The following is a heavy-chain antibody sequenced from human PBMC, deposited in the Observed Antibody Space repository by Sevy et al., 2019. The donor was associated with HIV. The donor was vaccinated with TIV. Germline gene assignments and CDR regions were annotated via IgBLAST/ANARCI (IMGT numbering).Heavy chain of an antibody. D-gene: IGHD1-1*01. CDR1: GFTFSSYR. CDR3: ARAVLEISTWRSDY. J-gene: IGHJ4*02. Sequence: GGSLRLSCAASGFTFSSYRMTWVRQAPGEGLEWVSGISSTSDYINYADPVKGRFTISREKAKNLLYLQMDSLRAEDTTVYYCARAVLEISTWRSDYWGQGTLVTVSS. V-gene: IGHV3-21*01. CDR2: ISSTSDYI.